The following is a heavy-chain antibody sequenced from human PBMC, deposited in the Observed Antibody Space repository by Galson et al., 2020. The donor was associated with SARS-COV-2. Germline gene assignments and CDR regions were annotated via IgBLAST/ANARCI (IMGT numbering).Heavy chain of an antibody. CDR3: ARGRAGHYCMDV. V-gene: IGHV4-61*02. CDR1: GGSTSSGSYY. J-gene: IGHJ6*02. CDR2: IYTSGST. Sequence: SETLSLTCNVSGGSTSSGSYYWSWIRQPAGKGLEWIGRIYTSGSTDYNPSLKSRVTVSVDTSNNQFFLRLRSVTAADTAVYYCARGRAGHYCMDVWGQGTTVTVSS.